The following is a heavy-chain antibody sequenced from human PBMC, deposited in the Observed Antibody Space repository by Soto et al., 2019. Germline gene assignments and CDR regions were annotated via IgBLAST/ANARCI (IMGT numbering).Heavy chain of an antibody. D-gene: IGHD5-18*01. V-gene: IGHV3-30*18. CDR1: GFTFSSYA. CDR2: ISYDGINE. CDR3: AKPPPIQLWYYIDY. Sequence: GGSLRLSCAASGFTFSSYAMHWVRQAPGKGLEWVAVISYDGINEYYADSVKGRFTISRDNSKNMLYLQMNSLRAEDTAVYYCAKPPPIQLWYYIDYWGQGTLVTVSS. J-gene: IGHJ4*02.